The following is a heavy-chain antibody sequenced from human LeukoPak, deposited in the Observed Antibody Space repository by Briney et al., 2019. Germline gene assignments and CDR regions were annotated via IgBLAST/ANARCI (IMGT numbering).Heavy chain of an antibody. CDR1: GYTFTGYY. J-gene: IGHJ6*02. Sequence: GASVKVSCKASGYTFTGYYMHWERQAPGQGLEWMGRINPNSGGTNYAQKFQGRVTMTRDTSISTAYMELSRLRSDDTAVYYCARGPYDYVWGSYRKTAYYYYYGMDVWGQGTTVTVSS. CDR2: INPNSGGT. V-gene: IGHV1-2*06. CDR3: ARGPYDYVWGSYRKTAYYYYYGMDV. D-gene: IGHD3-16*02.